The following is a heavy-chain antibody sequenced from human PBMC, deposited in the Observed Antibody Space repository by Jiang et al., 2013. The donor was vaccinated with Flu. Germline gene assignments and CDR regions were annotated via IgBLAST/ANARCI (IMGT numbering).Heavy chain of an antibody. D-gene: IGHD3-10*01. CDR3: ARHPHGSGDTFNV. J-gene: IGHJ3*01. CDR2: TYYRSKWVN. Sequence: QTLSLTCAISGDSVSGDSAAWNWIRQSPSRGLEWLGRTYYRSKWVNDYAVSVKSRITINPGTSKNQFSLQLNSVTPEDTAVYYCARHPHGSGDTFNVWGQGTMVTVSS. V-gene: IGHV6-1*01. CDR1: GDSVSGDSAA.